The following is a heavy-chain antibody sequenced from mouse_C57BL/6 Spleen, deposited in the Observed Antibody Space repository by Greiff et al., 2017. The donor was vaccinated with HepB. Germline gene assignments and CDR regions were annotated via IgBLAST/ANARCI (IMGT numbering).Heavy chain of an antibody. J-gene: IGHJ2*01. CDR2: IYPGDGDT. D-gene: IGHD2-2*01. CDR3: ATGYDGYYFDY. V-gene: IGHV1-80*01. Sequence: VQLQQSGAELVKPGASVKISCKASGYAFSSYWMNWVKQRPGKGLEWIGQIYPGDGDTNYNGKFKGKATLTADISSSTAYMQLTSLTSEDSAVYFCATGYDGYYFDYWGQGTTLTVSS. CDR1: GYAFSSYW.